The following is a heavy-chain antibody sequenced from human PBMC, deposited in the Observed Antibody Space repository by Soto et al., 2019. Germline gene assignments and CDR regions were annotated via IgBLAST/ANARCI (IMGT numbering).Heavy chain of an antibody. D-gene: IGHD5-12*01. J-gene: IGHJ4*02. Sequence: ASVKVSCKASGGTFSSYAISWVRQAPGQGLEWMGWISAYNGNTNYAQKLQGRVTMTTDTSTSTAYMELRSLRSDDTAVYYCARDGDIVAISDYWGQGTLVTVSS. CDR2: ISAYNGNT. V-gene: IGHV1-18*01. CDR1: GGTFSSYA. CDR3: ARDGDIVAISDY.